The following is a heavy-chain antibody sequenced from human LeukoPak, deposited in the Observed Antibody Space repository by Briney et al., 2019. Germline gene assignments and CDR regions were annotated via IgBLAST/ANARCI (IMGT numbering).Heavy chain of an antibody. CDR1: GFTFSSAW. J-gene: IGHJ4*02. V-gene: IGHV3-7*01. Sequence: GGSLRLSCAASGFTFSSAWMSWGRESLEKGLERVANIKQDGSEDYYVASMNGRFTTTRDNAKTPMFLQINSMRAEYTAVYCCVRDGRSGWHFDHWGQGTRVSVSS. D-gene: IGHD6-19*01. CDR2: IKQDGSED. CDR3: VRDGRSGWHFDH.